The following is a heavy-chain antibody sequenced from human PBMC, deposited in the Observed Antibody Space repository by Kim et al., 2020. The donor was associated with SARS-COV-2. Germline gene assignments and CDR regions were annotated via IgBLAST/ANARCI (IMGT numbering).Heavy chain of an antibody. D-gene: IGHD6-19*01. CDR2: IKSKTDGGTT. J-gene: IGHJ4*02. Sequence: GGSLRLSCAASGFTFSNAWMSWVRQAPGKGLEWVGRIKSKTDGGTTDYAAPVKGRFTISRDDSKNTLYLQMNSLKTEDTAVYYCTTQPTLIAVSPRYYFDYWGQGTLVTVSS. CDR1: GFTFSNAW. CDR3: TTQPTLIAVSPRYYFDY. V-gene: IGHV3-15*01.